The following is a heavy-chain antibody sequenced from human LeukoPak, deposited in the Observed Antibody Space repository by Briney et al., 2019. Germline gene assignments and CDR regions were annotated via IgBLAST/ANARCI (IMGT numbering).Heavy chain of an antibody. D-gene: IGHD3-9*01. CDR1: GFTFDDYA. CDR3: ARGDILTGYSLDAFDI. V-gene: IGHV3-9*01. J-gene: IGHJ3*02. Sequence: PGRSLRLSCAASGFTFDDYAMHWVRQAPGKGLEWVSGISWNSGSIGYADSVKGRFTISRDNAKNSLYLQMNSLRAEDTAVYYCARGDILTGYSLDAFDIWGQGTMVTVSS. CDR2: ISWNSGSI.